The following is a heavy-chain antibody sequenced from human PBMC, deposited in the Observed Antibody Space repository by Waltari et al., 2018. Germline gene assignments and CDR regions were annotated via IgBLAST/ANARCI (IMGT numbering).Heavy chain of an antibody. D-gene: IGHD1-26*01. J-gene: IGHJ3*02. CDR1: GGTFSSYA. CDR2: IRAYNGNT. V-gene: IGHV1-18*01. CDR3: ARDPGDEWELLVAFDI. Sequence: QVQLVQSGAEVKKPGSSVKVSCKASGGTFSSYAISWVRQAPGQGLEWMGGIRAYNGNTNYAQKLQGRVTMTTDTSTSTAYMELRSLRSDDTAVYYCARDPGDEWELLVAFDIWGQGTMVTVSS.